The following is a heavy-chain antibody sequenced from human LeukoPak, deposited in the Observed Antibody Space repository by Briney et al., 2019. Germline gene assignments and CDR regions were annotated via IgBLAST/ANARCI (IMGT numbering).Heavy chain of an antibody. CDR2: TIPIFGTA. V-gene: IGHV1-69*05. D-gene: IGHD4-17*01. CDR3: ARNIYGDYPSPYYCYLDV. J-gene: IGHJ6*03. Sequence: SVKVSCKASGGTFSSYANSRERQPPAQGLEWMGGTIPIFGTANYAQKFSGRVTITTDESTNTAYMELSRLRYEYTAVYYCARNIYGDYPSPYYCYLDVWGKGTTVTVSS. CDR1: GGTFSSYA.